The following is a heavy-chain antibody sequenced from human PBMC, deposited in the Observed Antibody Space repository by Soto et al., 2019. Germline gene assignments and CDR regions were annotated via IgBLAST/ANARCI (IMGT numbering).Heavy chain of an antibody. D-gene: IGHD2-15*01. CDR1: GGSISSGDYY. Sequence: SETLSLTCTVSGGSISSGDYYWSWIRQPPGKGLEWIGYIYYSGSTNYNPSLKSRVTISVDTSKNQFSLKLSSVTAADTAVYYCARQRGCSGGSCYSNWFDPWGQGTLVTVSS. V-gene: IGHV4-30-4*01. J-gene: IGHJ5*02. CDR3: ARQRGCSGGSCYSNWFDP. CDR2: IYYSGST.